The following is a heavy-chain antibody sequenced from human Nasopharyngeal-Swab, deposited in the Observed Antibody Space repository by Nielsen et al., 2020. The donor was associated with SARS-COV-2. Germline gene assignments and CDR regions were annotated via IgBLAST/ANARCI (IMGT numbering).Heavy chain of an antibody. D-gene: IGHD3-9*01. V-gene: IGHV3-23*01. CDR1: GFTFSNYA. J-gene: IGHJ1*01. CDR2: ISSSGRSK. CDR3: AREDYDTHYVYFQH. Sequence: GESLKISCAASGFTFSNYAMSWIRQAPGKGLEWVSGISSSGRSKYYTDSVKGRFTVSRENSMNTLFLQVNSLRVEDTAIYYCAREDYDTHYVYFQHWGQGTLVTVSS.